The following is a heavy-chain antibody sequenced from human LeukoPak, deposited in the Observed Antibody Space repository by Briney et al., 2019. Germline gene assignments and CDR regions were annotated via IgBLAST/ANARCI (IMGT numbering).Heavy chain of an antibody. Sequence: GGSLRLSCAASGFTFSSYWMHWVRQPPGKGLVWVSRINSDGSGTSYADSVKGRFTISRDNAKNTLYLQMNSLRAEDTAVYYCAKGDGDDVYYYYYGMDVWGQGTTVTVSS. D-gene: IGHD4-17*01. CDR1: GFTFSSYW. CDR2: INSDGSGT. J-gene: IGHJ6*02. V-gene: IGHV3-74*01. CDR3: AKGDGDDVYYYYYGMDV.